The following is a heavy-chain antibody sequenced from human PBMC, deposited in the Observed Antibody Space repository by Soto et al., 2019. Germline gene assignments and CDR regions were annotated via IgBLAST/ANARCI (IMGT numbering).Heavy chain of an antibody. CDR1: GGTFSSYA. V-gene: IGHV1-69*01. J-gene: IGHJ6*02. CDR2: FIPMFNRP. CDR3: ARGQFHHVSNYYYALDV. Sequence: QVQLVQSGAEVKNPGSSVKVSCKASGGTFSSYAISWVRQAPGQGLEWMGGFIPMFNRPHSARKFQGRVTITADESTSTAYMDLSRLRSEDTAVYYCARGQFHHVSNYYYALDVWGQGTTVTVSS.